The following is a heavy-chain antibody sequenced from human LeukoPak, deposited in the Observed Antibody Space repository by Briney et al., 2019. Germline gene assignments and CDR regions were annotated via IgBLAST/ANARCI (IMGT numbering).Heavy chain of an antibody. Sequence: GGSLRLSCAAPGFTFSSYEMNWVRQAPGKGLEWVSYISSSGSTIYYADSVKGRFTISRDNAKNSLYLQMNSLRAEDTAVYYCARELINFDYWGQGTLVTVSS. D-gene: IGHD2-8*01. CDR3: ARELINFDY. V-gene: IGHV3-48*03. CDR1: GFTFSSYE. CDR2: ISSSGSTI. J-gene: IGHJ4*02.